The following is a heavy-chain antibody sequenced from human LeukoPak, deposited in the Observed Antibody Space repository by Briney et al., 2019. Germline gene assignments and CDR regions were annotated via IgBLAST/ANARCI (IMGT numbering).Heavy chain of an antibody. CDR2: IIPLLGIT. CDR1: GGTFSSYA. V-gene: IGHV1-69*04. CDR3: ARARSRITFGGIRHAFDI. D-gene: IGHD3-16*01. J-gene: IGHJ3*02. Sequence: ASVKVSCKASGGTFSSYAMNWVRQAPGQGLEWEARIIPLLGITNHAQKLQGRVTVTADTSTNTAYMELTSLISDDTAVYYCARARSRITFGGIRHAFDIWGQGTLVTVSS.